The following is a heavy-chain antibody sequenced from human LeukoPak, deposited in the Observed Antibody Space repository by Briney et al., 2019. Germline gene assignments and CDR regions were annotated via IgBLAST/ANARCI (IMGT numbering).Heavy chain of an antibody. CDR1: GGSISSYY. J-gene: IGHJ4*02. CDR3: ARSRAGVSFDY. CDR2: IYYTGST. Sequence: SETLSLTCTVSGGSISSYYRSWIRQPPGKGLEWIGYIYYTGSTTYNPPLKSRVTISVDTSKNQFSLKLSSVTAADAAVYYCARSRAGVSFDYWGQGTLVTVSS. V-gene: IGHV4-59*08. D-gene: IGHD5/OR15-5a*01.